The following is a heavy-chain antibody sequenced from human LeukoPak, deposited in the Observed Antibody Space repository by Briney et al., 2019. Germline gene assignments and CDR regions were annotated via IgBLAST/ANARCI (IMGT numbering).Heavy chain of an antibody. J-gene: IGHJ2*01. CDR2: ISGGGDST. CDR3: AREVPDFDL. V-gene: IGHV3-23*01. Sequence: GGPLRLSCAASGFTSSIYAMGWVRQAPGKGLEWVSVISGGGDSTYYADSVKGRFTISRDNSKNTVYLEMNSLRAEDTALYYCAREVPDFDLCGRGTLVTVSS. CDR1: GFTSSIYA.